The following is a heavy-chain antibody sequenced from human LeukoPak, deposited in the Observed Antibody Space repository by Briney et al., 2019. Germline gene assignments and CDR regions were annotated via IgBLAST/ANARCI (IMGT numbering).Heavy chain of an antibody. CDR3: ARGYELLPPDY. J-gene: IGHJ4*02. CDR1: GGTISSHH. D-gene: IGHD1-26*01. Sequence: AGTLSLTCTVSGGTISSHHWSWIRQPPGKGLEWIGYIYYSGSTNYNPSLMSRVTISLDASKNQYPLKLSTVTAADTAVYDCARGYELLPPDYWGQGTLVTVSS. CDR2: IYYSGST. V-gene: IGHV4-59*11.